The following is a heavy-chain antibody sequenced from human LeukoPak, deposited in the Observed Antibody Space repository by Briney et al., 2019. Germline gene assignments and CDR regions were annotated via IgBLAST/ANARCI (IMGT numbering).Heavy chain of an antibody. V-gene: IGHV3-23*01. CDR1: GFTFSSYA. CDR3: AKARTPYNSGFDY. D-gene: IGHD6-19*01. J-gene: IGHJ4*02. CDR2: IFGSGGST. Sequence: PGGSLRLSCAASGFTFSSYAMYWVRQAPGKGLEWVSGIFGSGGSTHYADSVKGRFTISRDNSKNALSLQMSSLRAEDTAVYYCAKARTPYNSGFDYWGQGTLVAVSS.